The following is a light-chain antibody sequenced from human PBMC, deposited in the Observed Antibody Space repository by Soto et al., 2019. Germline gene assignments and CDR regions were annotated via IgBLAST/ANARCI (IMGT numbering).Light chain of an antibody. CDR2: DDD. V-gene: IGLV1-51*01. Sequence: QSVLTQPPSVSAAPGQKVTISCSGSSSNIGGNSVSWYQQLPGTAPKLLIYDDDKRPSGIPDRFSGSKSGTSATLGITGFRTGDEADYYCGSWDSRLSDYVFGTGTKVTV. CDR1: SSNIGGNS. CDR3: GSWDSRLSDYV. J-gene: IGLJ1*01.